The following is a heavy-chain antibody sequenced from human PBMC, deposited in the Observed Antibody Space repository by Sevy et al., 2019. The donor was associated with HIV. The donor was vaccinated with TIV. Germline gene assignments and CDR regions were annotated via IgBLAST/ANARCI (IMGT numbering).Heavy chain of an antibody. CDR2: FSFGCGQI. Sequence: GGSLRLSCAASGFTFRNYAMSWVRQAPGKGLEWVSTFSFGCGQINYADSVKGRFTISRDDSKNTLYLQMNSLRAEDTAIYYCARDGCPKRHDYWGQGTLLPVSS. J-gene: IGHJ4*02. CDR3: ARDGCPKRHDY. V-gene: IGHV3-23*01. CDR1: GFTFRNYA. D-gene: IGHD6-19*01.